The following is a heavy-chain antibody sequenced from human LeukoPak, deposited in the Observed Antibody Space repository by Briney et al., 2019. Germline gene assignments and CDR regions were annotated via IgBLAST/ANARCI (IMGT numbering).Heavy chain of an antibody. CDR2: IRTKTTSYET. D-gene: IGHD6-19*01. CDR3: TTTQYSSGWYYYYYYMDV. CDR1: GFTFSGSP. Sequence: GGSLRLSCAASGFTFSGSPMHWVRQASGKGLEWVGRIRTKTTSYETAYAASVKGRFTISWNDSKNTTYLQMNSLKTEDTAVYYCTTTQYSSGWYYYYYYMDVWGKGTTVTVSS. V-gene: IGHV3-73*01. J-gene: IGHJ6*03.